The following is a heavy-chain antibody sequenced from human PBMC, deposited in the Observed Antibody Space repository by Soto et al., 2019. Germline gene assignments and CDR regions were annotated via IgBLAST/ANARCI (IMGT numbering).Heavy chain of an antibody. D-gene: IGHD5-12*01. CDR3: ARDAFSGYGSNDAFDI. J-gene: IGHJ3*02. CDR2: INPNSGGT. CDR1: GYTFTGYY. Sequence: GASVKVSCKASGYTFTGYYMHWVRQAPGQGLEWMGWINPNSGGTNYAQKFQGWVTMTRDTSISTAYMELSRLRSDDTAVYYCARDAFSGYGSNDAFDIWGKGTRVTVSS. V-gene: IGHV1-2*04.